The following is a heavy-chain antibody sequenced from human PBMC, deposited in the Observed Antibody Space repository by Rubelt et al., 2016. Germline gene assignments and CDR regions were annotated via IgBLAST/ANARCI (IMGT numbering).Heavy chain of an antibody. V-gene: IGHV1-46*04. CDR1: GYTFTSYS. CDR3: ARGSGSYTFDY. Sequence: QVQLVQSGAEVKKPGASVKVSCKASGYTFTSYSLHWVRQAPGQGLEWMGISNPSDGSTSYAQKLQGRVTMTSDTSTSTVYMELSSLRSEDTAVYYCARGSGSYTFDYWGQGTLVTVSS. J-gene: IGHJ4*02. CDR2: SNPSDGST. D-gene: IGHD1-26*01.